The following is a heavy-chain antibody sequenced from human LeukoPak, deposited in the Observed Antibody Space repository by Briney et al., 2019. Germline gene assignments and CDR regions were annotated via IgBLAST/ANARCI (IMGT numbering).Heavy chain of an antibody. CDR3: ARHASSGWYAVRYFDY. CDR1: GYSFTSYW. V-gene: IGHV5-51*01. D-gene: IGHD6-19*01. CDR2: IYPGDSDT. J-gene: IGHJ4*02. Sequence: GESLKISCKGSGYSFTSYWIGWVRQMPGKGLEWMGIIYPGDSDTRYSPSFQGQVTISADKSISTAYLQWSSLKASDTAMYCCARHASSGWYAVRYFDYWGQGTLVTVSS.